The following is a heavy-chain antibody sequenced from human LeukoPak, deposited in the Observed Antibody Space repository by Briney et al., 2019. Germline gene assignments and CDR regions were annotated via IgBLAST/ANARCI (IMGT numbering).Heavy chain of an antibody. D-gene: IGHD7-27*01. J-gene: IGHJ4*02. Sequence: GGSLRLSCAASGFNFASHWMHWVRQTPGKGLVWVSRVNSGGSGTSYADSVEGRFTISRDNAKDTLHLQMNSLRAEDTAVYYCAASLGPLTEYWGQGTLVTVSS. CDR1: GFNFASHW. CDR3: AASLGPLTEY. V-gene: IGHV3-74*01. CDR2: VNSGGSGT.